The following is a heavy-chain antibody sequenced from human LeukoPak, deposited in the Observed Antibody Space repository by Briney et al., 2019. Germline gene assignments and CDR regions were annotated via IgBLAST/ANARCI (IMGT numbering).Heavy chain of an antibody. Sequence: GGSLRLSCAASGFTFSSYSMNWVRQAPGKGLEWVSSISSSSSYIYYADSVKGRFTISRDNAKNSLYLQMNSLRVEDTAVYYCAKGPIRLWSLGYFDYWGQGTLVTVSS. CDR3: AKGPIRLWSLGYFDY. CDR1: GFTFSSYS. CDR2: ISSSSSYI. V-gene: IGHV3-21*01. D-gene: IGHD5-18*01. J-gene: IGHJ4*02.